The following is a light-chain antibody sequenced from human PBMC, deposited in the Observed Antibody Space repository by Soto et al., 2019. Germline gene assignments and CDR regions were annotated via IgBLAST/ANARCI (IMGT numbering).Light chain of an antibody. Sequence: QSVLTQPPSVSAAPGQKVTISCSGSSSNIGNYYVCWYQHLPGTAPKFLIYENDKRPSGIPDRFSGSKSGTSATLDITGLQTWYEADYYCAAWDGNLRAVVFGGGTKLTVL. V-gene: IGLV1-51*02. CDR1: SSNIGNYY. CDR3: AAWDGNLRAVV. CDR2: END. J-gene: IGLJ2*01.